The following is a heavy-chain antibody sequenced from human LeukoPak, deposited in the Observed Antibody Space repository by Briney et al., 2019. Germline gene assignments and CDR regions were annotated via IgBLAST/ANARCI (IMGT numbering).Heavy chain of an antibody. CDR1: GFTFSDCY. J-gene: IGHJ6*02. CDR3: ARFVAGSGSYYYYYGMDV. D-gene: IGHD3-10*01. Sequence: PGGSLRLSCAASGFTFSDCYMSWIRQAPGKGLEWVSYISSSGSTIYYADSVKGRFTISRDNAKNSLYLQMNSLRAEDTAVYYCARFVAGSGSYYYYYGMDVWGQGTTVTVSS. V-gene: IGHV3-11*01. CDR2: ISSSGSTI.